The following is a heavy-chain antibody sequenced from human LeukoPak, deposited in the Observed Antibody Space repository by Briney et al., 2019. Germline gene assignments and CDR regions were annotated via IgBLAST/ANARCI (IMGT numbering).Heavy chain of an antibody. CDR1: GGSFSGYY. V-gene: IGHV4-34*01. CDR2: INHSGST. Sequence: SETLSLTCAVYGGSFSGYYWSWIRQPPGKGLEWIGEINHSGSTNYNPSLKSRVTISVDTSKNQFSLKLSSVTAADTAVYYCARNWYYYDSSGYLDVFDYWGQGTLATVSS. CDR3: ARNWYYYDSSGYLDVFDY. D-gene: IGHD3-22*01. J-gene: IGHJ4*02.